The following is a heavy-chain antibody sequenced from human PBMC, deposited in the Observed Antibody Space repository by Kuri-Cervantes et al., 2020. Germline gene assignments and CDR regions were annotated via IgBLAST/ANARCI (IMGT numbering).Heavy chain of an antibody. CDR2: ISGSGDST. V-gene: IGHV3-23*01. Sequence: ETLSLTCAASGFIFSNYGMSWVRQAPGKGLEWVSTISGSGDSTYYAESGKGRLTISRDNSKNTLYLQMNSLRAEDTAVYYCAREGLEHGAWFGELFGIDYWGQGTLVTVSS. J-gene: IGHJ4*02. CDR3: AREGLEHGAWFGELFGIDY. CDR1: GFIFSNYG. D-gene: IGHD3-10*01.